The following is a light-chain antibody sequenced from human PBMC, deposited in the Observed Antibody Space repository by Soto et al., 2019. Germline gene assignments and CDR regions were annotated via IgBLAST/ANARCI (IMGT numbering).Light chain of an antibody. CDR1: GSDVGGYNS. CDR2: DVN. Sequence: QSVLIQPASVSGSPGQSITISCTGTGSDVGGYNSVSWYQQHPGKAPKLVIYDVNNRPSGVSNRFSGSKSGNTASLTISGLQAEDGGVYYCCSGKISGTYVFGTGTKVTVL. CDR3: CSGKISGTYV. V-gene: IGLV2-14*01. J-gene: IGLJ1*01.